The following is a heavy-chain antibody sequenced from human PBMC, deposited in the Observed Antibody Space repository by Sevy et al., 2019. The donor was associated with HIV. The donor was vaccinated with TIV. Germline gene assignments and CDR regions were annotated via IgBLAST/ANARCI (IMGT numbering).Heavy chain of an antibody. J-gene: IGHJ2*01. CDR1: GGSFSGYS. D-gene: IGHD2-8*01. CDR2: VNHSGST. CDR3: ARGGDGVVPSPIIGVRPWTKYWYFDL. Sequence: SETLSLTCAVSGGSFSGYSWDWIRQPPGKGLEWIGEVNHSGSTNYNPSLKSRVTISVDTSKNQLSLKLNFVTDADTAVYYCARGGDGVVPSPIIGVRPWTKYWYFDLWGRGTLVTVSS. V-gene: IGHV4-34*01.